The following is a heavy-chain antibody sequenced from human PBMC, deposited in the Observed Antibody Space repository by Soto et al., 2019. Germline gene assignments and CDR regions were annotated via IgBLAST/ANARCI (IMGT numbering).Heavy chain of an antibody. CDR2: ISGSGGST. CDR1: GFTFSSYA. Sequence: GGSLRLSCAASGFTFSSYAMSWVRQAPGKGLEWVSAISGSGGSTYYADSVKGRFTISRDNSKNTLYLPMNSLRAEDTAVYYCARDLSPYGSENWFDPWGQGTLVTVSS. D-gene: IGHD3-10*01. CDR3: ARDLSPYGSENWFDP. J-gene: IGHJ5*02. V-gene: IGHV3-23*01.